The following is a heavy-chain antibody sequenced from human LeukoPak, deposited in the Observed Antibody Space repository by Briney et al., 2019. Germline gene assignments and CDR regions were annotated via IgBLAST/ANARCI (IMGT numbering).Heavy chain of an antibody. J-gene: IGHJ6*03. D-gene: IGHD1-26*01. CDR2: ISAYNGNT. CDR1: GYTFTSYG. V-gene: IGHV1-18*01. CDR3: ARGEGSGSPYYYYMDV. Sequence: ASVKVSCKASGYTFTSYGISWVRQAPGQGLEWMGWISAYNGNTNYAQKLQGRVTVTTDTSTSTAYMELRSLRSDDTAVYYCARGEGSGSPYYYYMDVWGKGTTVTVSS.